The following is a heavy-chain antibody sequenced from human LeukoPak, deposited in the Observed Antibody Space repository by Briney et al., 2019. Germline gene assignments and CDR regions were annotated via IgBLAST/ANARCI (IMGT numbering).Heavy chain of an antibody. J-gene: IGHJ4*02. CDR1: GGSISSSSSY. V-gene: IGHV4-39*01. CDR3: ARQGHYYESSGYYDGVDY. Sequence: SETLSLTCTVSGGSISSSSSYWGWIRQPPGKGLEWIGTISYSGSTYYNPSLKSRATISVDTSKKQFSLKLRSVTAADTAVYYRARQGHYYESSGYYDGVDYWGRGTLVTVSS. CDR2: ISYSGST. D-gene: IGHD3-22*01.